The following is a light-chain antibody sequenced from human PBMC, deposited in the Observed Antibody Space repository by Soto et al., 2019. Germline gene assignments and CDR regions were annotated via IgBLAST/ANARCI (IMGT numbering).Light chain of an antibody. Sequence: EIVMTQSPATLSVSPGERATLSCRASQSVNTNVAWYQQEPGQYPRLLIYGASTRATGIPARFSGSVSGTEFALTISSLQSEDFAVYYCQQYNNWPRTFGQGTKVEIK. CDR2: GAS. CDR3: QQYNNWPRT. J-gene: IGKJ1*01. CDR1: QSVNTN. V-gene: IGKV3D-15*01.